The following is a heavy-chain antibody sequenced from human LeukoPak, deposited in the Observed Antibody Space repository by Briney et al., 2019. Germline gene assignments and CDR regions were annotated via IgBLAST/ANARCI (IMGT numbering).Heavy chain of an antibody. J-gene: IGHJ4*02. D-gene: IGHD6-13*01. CDR1: GFTFDDYA. Sequence: GRSLRLSCAASGFTFDDYAIHWVRQAPGKSLEWVSGISWNSGSIGYADSVKGRFTISRDNAKKSLYLQMHSLRAEDMALYYCAKGLSSSWYGYFDYWGQGTLVTVSS. V-gene: IGHV3-9*03. CDR3: AKGLSSSWYGYFDY. CDR2: ISWNSGSI.